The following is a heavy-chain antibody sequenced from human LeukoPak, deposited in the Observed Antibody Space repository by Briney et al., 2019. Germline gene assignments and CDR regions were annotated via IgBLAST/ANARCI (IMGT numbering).Heavy chain of an antibody. CDR1: GYSFTSYW. J-gene: IGHJ4*02. D-gene: IGHD4-17*01. CDR3: ASYQADYGDYGHFDY. V-gene: IGHV5-51*01. Sequence: GESLKISCKGSGYSFTSYWIGWVRQMPGKGLEWMGIIYPGDSDTRYSPSFQGQVTISADKSISTAYLQWSSLKASDTAMYYCASYQADYGDYGHFDYWGQGTLVTVSS. CDR2: IYPGDSDT.